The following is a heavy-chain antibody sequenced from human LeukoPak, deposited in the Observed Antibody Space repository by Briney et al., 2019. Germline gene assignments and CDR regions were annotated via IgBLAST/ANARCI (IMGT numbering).Heavy chain of an antibody. V-gene: IGHV1-58*01. CDR1: GFTFTSSA. D-gene: IGHD1-26*01. Sequence: SVKVSCKASGFTFTSSAVQWVRQARGQRLEWIGWIVVGSGNTNYAQKFQERVTITRDMFTSTAYMELSSLRSEDTAVYYCAALPTYKWELGNWGQGTLVTVSS. CDR2: IVVGSGNT. CDR3: AALPTYKWELGN. J-gene: IGHJ4*02.